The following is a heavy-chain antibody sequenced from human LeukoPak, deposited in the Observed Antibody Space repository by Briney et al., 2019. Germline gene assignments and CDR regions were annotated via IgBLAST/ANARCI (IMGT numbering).Heavy chain of an antibody. J-gene: IGHJ4*02. CDR2: IISSSYI. Sequence: GGSLRLSCAASGFTFSSYSMNWVRQAPGKGLEWVSSIISSSYIYYADSVKGRFTISRDNAKNSLYLQMNSLRAEDTAVYYCARVLGVQESEYYFDYWGQGTLVTVSS. D-gene: IGHD6-19*01. CDR3: ARVLGVQESEYYFDY. V-gene: IGHV3-21*01. CDR1: GFTFSSYS.